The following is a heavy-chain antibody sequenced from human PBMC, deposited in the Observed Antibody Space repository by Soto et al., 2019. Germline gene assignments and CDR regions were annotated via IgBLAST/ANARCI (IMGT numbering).Heavy chain of an antibody. D-gene: IGHD4-17*01. J-gene: IGHJ4*02. Sequence: SETLSLTCTVSGGSISSYYWSWIRQPPGKGLEWIGYIYYSGGTNYNPSLKSRITISVATSKNQFSLKLSSVTAADTAVYYCARRYGDYFDFWSQGTLVTVSS. V-gene: IGHV4-59*08. CDR2: IYYSGGT. CDR3: ARRYGDYFDF. CDR1: GGSISSYY.